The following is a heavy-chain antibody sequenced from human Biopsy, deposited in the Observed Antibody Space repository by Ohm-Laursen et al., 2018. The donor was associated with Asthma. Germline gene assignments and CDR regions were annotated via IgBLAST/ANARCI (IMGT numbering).Heavy chain of an antibody. CDR2: ISFDGSNK. V-gene: IGHV3-30*03. J-gene: IGHJ6*02. D-gene: IGHD2-21*02. CDR3: ASYEVVTAILPMDV. Sequence: SLRLSCAASGFSFSRYGMHWVRQAPGKGPEWVAVISFDGSNKYYGDSVKGRFTIARDNSKDTVYLQMNSLRAEDTAVYYCASYEVVTAILPMDVWGQGTTVTVSS. CDR1: GFSFSRYG.